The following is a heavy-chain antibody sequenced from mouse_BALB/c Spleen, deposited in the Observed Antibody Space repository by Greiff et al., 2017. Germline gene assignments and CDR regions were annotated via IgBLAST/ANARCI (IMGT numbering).Heavy chain of an antibody. V-gene: IGHV2-9*02. CDR3: AREATGWFAY. CDR1: GFSLTSYG. J-gene: IGHJ3*01. D-gene: IGHD4-1*02. CDR2: IWAGGST. Sequence: QVQLKQSGPGLVAPSQSLSITCTVSGFSLTSYGVHWVRQPPGKGLEWLGVIWAGGSTNYNSALMSRLSISKDNSKSQVFLKMNSLQTDDTAMYYCAREATGWFAYWGQGTLVTVSA.